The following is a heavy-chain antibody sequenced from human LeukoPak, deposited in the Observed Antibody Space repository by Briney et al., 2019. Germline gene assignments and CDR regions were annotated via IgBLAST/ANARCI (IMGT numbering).Heavy chain of an antibody. Sequence: GRSLRLSCAASGFTFSSYGMHWVRQAPGKGREWVAVISYDGSNKYYADSVKGRFTISRDNSKNTLYLQMNRLRAEETAVYYCAKLVGATTGDAFDIWGQGTMVTVSS. V-gene: IGHV3-30*18. J-gene: IGHJ3*02. D-gene: IGHD1-26*01. CDR1: GFTFSSYG. CDR2: ISYDGSNK. CDR3: AKLVGATTGDAFDI.